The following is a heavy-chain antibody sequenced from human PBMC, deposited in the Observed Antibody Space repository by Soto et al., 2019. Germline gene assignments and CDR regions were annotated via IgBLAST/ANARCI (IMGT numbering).Heavy chain of an antibody. D-gene: IGHD2-15*01. CDR1: GFTFSSFA. Sequence: QVQLVESGGGVVQPGRSLRLSCAASGFTFSSFAMHWVRQAPGKGLEWLAVISSDVVNYYYAESVKGRFTISRDNSKNTLYLQMKSLRTEDPAVYYWARGGAWTPEGLGYWGQGTLVTVSS. V-gene: IGHV3-30-3*01. CDR3: ARGGAWTPEGLGY. CDR2: ISSDVVNY. J-gene: IGHJ4*02.